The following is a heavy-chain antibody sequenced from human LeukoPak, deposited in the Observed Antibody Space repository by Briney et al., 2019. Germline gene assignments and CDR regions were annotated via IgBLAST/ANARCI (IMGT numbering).Heavy chain of an antibody. D-gene: IGHD2-2*01. CDR2: IYYSGST. J-gene: IGHJ4*02. V-gene: IGHV4-39*01. CDR3: ARNGTNNYFDY. Sequence: SETLSLTCTVSGGSISSSYDYWGWIRQPPGKGLEWIGSIYYSGSTHYNPSLKSRVTISVDTSKNQFSLKLSSVTAADTAVYYCARNGTNNYFDYWGQGTLVTVSS. CDR1: GGSISSSYDY.